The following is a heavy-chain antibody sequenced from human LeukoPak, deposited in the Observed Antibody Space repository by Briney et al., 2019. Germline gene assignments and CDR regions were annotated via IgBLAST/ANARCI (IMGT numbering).Heavy chain of an antibody. CDR2: IYPGDSDT. D-gene: IGHD1-14*01. CDR3: AMTPNPNDAFDI. V-gene: IGHV5-51*01. CDR1: GSSFTSYW. J-gene: IGHJ3*02. Sequence: GESLQISCKGSGSSFTSYWIGWVRQLPGKGLEWMGIIYPGDSDTRYSPSFQGQVTISADKSISTAYPQWSSLKASDTAMYYCAMTPNPNDAFDIWGQGTMVTVSS.